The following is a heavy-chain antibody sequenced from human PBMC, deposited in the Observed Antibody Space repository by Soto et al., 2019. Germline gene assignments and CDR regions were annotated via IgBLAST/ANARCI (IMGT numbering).Heavy chain of an antibody. D-gene: IGHD2-15*01. Sequence: SGPTLVNPTETLTLTCTVSGSSLSNARMGVSWIRQPPGKALEWLAHIFSNDEKSYSTSLKSRLTISKDTSKSQVVLTMTNMDPVDTATYYCARARVVAAAPFWFDPWGQGTLVTVSS. V-gene: IGHV2-26*01. CDR3: ARARVVAAAPFWFDP. CDR1: GSSLSNARMG. J-gene: IGHJ5*02. CDR2: IFSNDEK.